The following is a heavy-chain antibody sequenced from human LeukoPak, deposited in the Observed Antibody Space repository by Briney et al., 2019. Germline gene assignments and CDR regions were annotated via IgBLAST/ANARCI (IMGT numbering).Heavy chain of an antibody. CDR3: VRDGDDYNFDY. V-gene: IGHV3-74*01. Sequence: LGGSLRLSCAASGFTFRNYWMHWDRQAPGKGLVWVSRVKGDGSFTDYADSVKGRFTISRDNAKNTLYLQMYSLRAEDTAAYYCVRDGDDYNFDYWGQGSLVTVSS. CDR2: VKGDGSFT. J-gene: IGHJ4*02. D-gene: IGHD5-24*01. CDR1: GFTFRNYW.